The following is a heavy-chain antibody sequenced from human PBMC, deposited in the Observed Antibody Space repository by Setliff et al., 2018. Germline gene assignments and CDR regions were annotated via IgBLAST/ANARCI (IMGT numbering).Heavy chain of an antibody. J-gene: IGHJ4*02. CDR3: AGDVGGEGYFDS. D-gene: IGHD3-10*01. V-gene: IGHV4-61*10. Sequence: PSETLSLTCTVSGGSVNSGYDNWNWLRQPAGKGLEWIGHINRRGSTNFSPSLKSRVTMSVDTSKNQFSLKLSAVTAADTAVYYCAGDVGGEGYFDSWGQGTLVTVSS. CDR1: GGSVNSGYDN. CDR2: INRRGST.